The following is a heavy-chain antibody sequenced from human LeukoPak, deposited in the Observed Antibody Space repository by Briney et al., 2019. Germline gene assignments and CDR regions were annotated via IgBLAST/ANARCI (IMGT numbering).Heavy chain of an antibody. Sequence: ASVKVSCKASGYTFTGYYMHWVRQAPGQGLEWMGWINTNTGNPTYAQGFTGRFVFSLDTSVSTAYLQISSLKAEDTAVYYCARALGFYSSGWYGSYYYYMDVWGKGTTVTVSS. CDR1: GYTFTGYY. D-gene: IGHD6-19*01. V-gene: IGHV7-4-1*02. CDR2: INTNTGNP. CDR3: ARALGFYSSGWYGSYYYYMDV. J-gene: IGHJ6*03.